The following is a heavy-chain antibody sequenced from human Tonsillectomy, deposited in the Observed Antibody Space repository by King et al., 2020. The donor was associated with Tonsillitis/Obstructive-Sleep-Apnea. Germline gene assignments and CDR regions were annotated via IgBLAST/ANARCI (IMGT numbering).Heavy chain of an antibody. D-gene: IGHD6-19*01. Sequence: QLVQSGAEVKKPGASVKVSCKVSGYTLTELSMHWVRQAPGKGLECMGGFDPEDGETIYAQKFQCRVTMTEDTSTDTAYMELSSLRSEDTAVYYCATGVPVVGYYYYYMDVWGKGTTVTVSS. CDR1: GYTLTELS. CDR3: ATGVPVVGYYYYYMDV. V-gene: IGHV1-24*01. CDR2: FDPEDGET. J-gene: IGHJ6*03.